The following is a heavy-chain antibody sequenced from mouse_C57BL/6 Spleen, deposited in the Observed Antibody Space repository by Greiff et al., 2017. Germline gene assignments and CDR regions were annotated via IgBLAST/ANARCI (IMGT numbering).Heavy chain of an antibody. CDR3: AREGYDGYYSDY. CDR1: GYTFTSYW. D-gene: IGHD2-3*01. V-gene: IGHV1-64*01. Sequence: QVQLQQPGAELVKPGASVQLSCKASGYTFTSYWMHWVKQRPGQGLEWIGMIHPNSGSTNYNEKFKSKATLTVDKSSSTAYMHLSSLTSEDSAVYYCAREGYDGYYSDYWGQGTTLTGSS. CDR2: IHPNSGST. J-gene: IGHJ2*01.